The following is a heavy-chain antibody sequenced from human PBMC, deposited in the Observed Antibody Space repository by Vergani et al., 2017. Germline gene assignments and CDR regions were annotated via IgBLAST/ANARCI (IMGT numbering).Heavy chain of an antibody. V-gene: IGHV3-23*01. D-gene: IGHD5-12*01. CDR2: ISGSGGST. Sequence: EVQLLESGGDLVQPGGSLRLPCAASGFTFNHYAMNWVRQAPGKGLEWVSGISGSGGSTYYAGSVKGRFTISRDSSKNTLYLQMNSLSAGDTAVYYCAIANPRNSGYDYLYYYHAMDVWGQGTTVTVSS. CDR3: AIANPRNSGYDYLYYYHAMDV. CDR1: GFTFNHYA. J-gene: IGHJ6*02.